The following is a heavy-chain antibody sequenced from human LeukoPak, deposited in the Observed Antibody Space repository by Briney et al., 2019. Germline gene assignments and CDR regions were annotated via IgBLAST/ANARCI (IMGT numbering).Heavy chain of an antibody. CDR2: INANTGGT. V-gene: IGHV1-2*02. D-gene: IGHD6-13*01. Sequence: ASVKVPCKASGYTFTGYYMHWVRQAPGQGLEWMGWINANTGGTNYAQKFQGKFTMTRDTSITAVYMELSRLAFDDTAVYFCARIGYSSTFDYWGQGTLVTVSS. J-gene: IGHJ4*02. CDR3: ARIGYSSTFDY. CDR1: GYTFTGYY.